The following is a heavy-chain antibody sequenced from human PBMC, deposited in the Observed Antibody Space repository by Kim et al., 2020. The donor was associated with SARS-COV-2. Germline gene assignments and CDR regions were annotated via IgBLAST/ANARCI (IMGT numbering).Heavy chain of an antibody. J-gene: IGHJ4*02. Sequence: ASVKVSCKASGYTFTGHSIHWVRQAPGQGLEYMGWINPNSGDTKYVHKFQGRVTMTRDTSISTAYMELSNLRSDDTAVYYCARGQNDYWGQGTLVTVSS. CDR1: GYTFTGHS. CDR2: INPNSGDT. CDR3: ARGQNDY. V-gene: IGHV1-2*02.